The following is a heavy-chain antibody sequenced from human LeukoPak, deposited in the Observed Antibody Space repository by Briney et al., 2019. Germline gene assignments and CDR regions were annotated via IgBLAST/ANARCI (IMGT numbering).Heavy chain of an antibody. CDR3: VRGYCNSTSCSPAWFDS. CDR1: GFIVSSNY. V-gene: IGHV3-53*01. J-gene: IGHJ5*01. CDR2: LYSGGNT. D-gene: IGHD2-2*01. Sequence: GGSLRLSCAASGFIVSSNYMSWVRQAPGKGLEWVSVLYSGGNTYYADSVKGRFSISRDNSKNTLSLQMNNLRAEDTAVYYCVRGYCNSTSCSPAWFDSWGQGTMVTVSS.